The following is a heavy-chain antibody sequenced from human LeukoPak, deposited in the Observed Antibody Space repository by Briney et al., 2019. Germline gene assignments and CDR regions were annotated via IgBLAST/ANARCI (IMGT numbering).Heavy chain of an antibody. D-gene: IGHD3-3*01. CDR1: GYTFTGYY. Sequence: GASVKVSCKASGYTFTGYYMHWVRQAPGQGLEWMGWINPNSGGTNYAQKFQGRVTMTRDTSISTAYMELSRLRSDDTAVYYCARDRSPDFWSGDYRDAFDIWGQGTMVTVSS. V-gene: IGHV1-2*02. J-gene: IGHJ3*02. CDR2: INPNSGGT. CDR3: ARDRSPDFWSGDYRDAFDI.